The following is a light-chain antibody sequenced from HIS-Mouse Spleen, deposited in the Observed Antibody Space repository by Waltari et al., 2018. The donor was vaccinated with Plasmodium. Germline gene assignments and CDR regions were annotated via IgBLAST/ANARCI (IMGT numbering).Light chain of an antibody. CDR1: ALPKTY. V-gene: IGLV3-10*01. J-gene: IGLJ3*02. CDR3: YSTDSSGNHRV. CDR2: EDS. Sequence: SYELTQPPSVSVSPGQTARITCSGDALPKTYAYWYQQKSGQAPVLGIYEDSKRPSGIPGRFSGSSSGTMATLTSSGAQVEDEADYYCYSTDSSGNHRVFGGGTKLTVL.